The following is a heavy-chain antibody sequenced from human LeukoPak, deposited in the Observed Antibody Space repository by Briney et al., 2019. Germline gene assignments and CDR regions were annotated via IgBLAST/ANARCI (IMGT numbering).Heavy chain of an antibody. CDR2: IYYSGST. CDR3: ARDSFDSSGFDAFDI. D-gene: IGHD3-22*01. J-gene: IGHJ3*02. CDR1: GGSISSYY. V-gene: IGHV4-59*01. Sequence: SETLSLTCTVSGGSISSYYWSWIRQPPGKGLEWIGYIYYSGSTNYNPSLKSRVTISVDTSKNQFSPKLSSVTAADTAVYYCARDSFDSSGFDAFDIWGQGTMVTVSS.